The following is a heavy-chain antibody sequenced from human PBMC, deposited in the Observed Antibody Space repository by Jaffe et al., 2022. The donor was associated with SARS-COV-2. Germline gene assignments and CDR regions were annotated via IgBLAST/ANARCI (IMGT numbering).Heavy chain of an antibody. D-gene: IGHD6-19*01. J-gene: IGHJ4*02. CDR3: AKGGFLAVAADFDY. V-gene: IGHV3-30*18. Sequence: QVQLVESGGGVVQPGRSLRLSCAASGFTFSSYGMHWVRQAPGKGLEWVAVISYDGSNKYYADSVKGRFTISRDNSKNTLYLQMNSLRAEDTAVYYCAKGGFLAVAADFDYWGQGTLVTVSS. CDR1: GFTFSSYG. CDR2: ISYDGSNK.